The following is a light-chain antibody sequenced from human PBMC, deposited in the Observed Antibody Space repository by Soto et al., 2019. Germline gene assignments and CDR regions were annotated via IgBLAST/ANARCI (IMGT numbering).Light chain of an antibody. CDR1: QGISTF. CDR2: GAS. Sequence: DIQMTQSPSSLSASVGDRVTFSCRASQGISTFLAWVQQKPGKVPKLLIYGASTLQSGVPSRFSGSGSGTDFTLTISSLQPEDVANYFCQKYSGALWTFGQGTKVEIK. V-gene: IGKV1-27*01. J-gene: IGKJ1*01. CDR3: QKYSGALWT.